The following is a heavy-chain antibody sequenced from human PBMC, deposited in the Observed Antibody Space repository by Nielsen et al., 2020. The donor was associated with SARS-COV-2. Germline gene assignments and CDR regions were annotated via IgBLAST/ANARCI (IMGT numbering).Heavy chain of an antibody. CDR3: VRDVRPGVTSWFEFAMDV. Sequence: SLKISCAASGFTFLDYAMYWVRQPPGKGLEWVASLTGDSGRVAYADSVKGRFTISRDNAKNSLFLQMNSLRVDDTAFYFCVRDVRPGVTSWFEFAMDVWGLGIAVTV. D-gene: IGHD2-21*02. V-gene: IGHV3-9*01. CDR1: GFTFLDYA. CDR2: LTGDSGRV. J-gene: IGHJ6*02.